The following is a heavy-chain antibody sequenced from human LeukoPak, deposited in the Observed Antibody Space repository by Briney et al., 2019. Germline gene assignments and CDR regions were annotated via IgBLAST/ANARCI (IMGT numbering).Heavy chain of an antibody. CDR1: GFTFSSYG. V-gene: IGHV3-30*18. D-gene: IGHD1-26*01. Sequence: GGSLRLSCAASGFTFSSYGMHWVRQAPGKGLEWVAVISYDGSNKYYADSVKGRFTISRDNSKNTLYLQMNSLRAEDTAVYYCAKEKSGSYPDWGQGTLVTVSS. J-gene: IGHJ1*01. CDR3: AKEKSGSYPD. CDR2: ISYDGSNK.